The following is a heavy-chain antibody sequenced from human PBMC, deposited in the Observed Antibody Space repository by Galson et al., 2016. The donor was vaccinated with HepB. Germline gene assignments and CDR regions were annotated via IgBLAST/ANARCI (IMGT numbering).Heavy chain of an antibody. CDR2: VTHSGSP. CDR3: ASRDKRENFFDP. D-gene: IGHD2-15*01. V-gene: IGHV4-59*01. CDR1: GGSINSFN. J-gene: IGHJ5*02. Sequence: SETLSLTCTVSGGSINSFNCNWIRQPPGKRLEWIGYVTHSGSPFYNPSLKSRVTMSVDTSKNYCSLKVSSVTAADTGVYYCASRDKRENFFDPWGQGTLVTVSS.